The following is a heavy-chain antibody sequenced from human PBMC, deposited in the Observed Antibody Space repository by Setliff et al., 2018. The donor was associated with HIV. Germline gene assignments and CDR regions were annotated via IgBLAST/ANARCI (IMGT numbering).Heavy chain of an antibody. CDR1: GGSFSVYY. CDR2: ISHSGST. Sequence: PSETLSLTCAVYGGSFSVYYWSWIRQPPGKGLEWIGEISHSGSTNYNPSLKSRVTISVDPSKNQFSLKLSSVTAADTAVYYCARTTYSGSYFNDSWGQGTLVTVSS. J-gene: IGHJ5*01. CDR3: ARTTYSGSYFNDS. V-gene: IGHV4-34*01. D-gene: IGHD1-26*01.